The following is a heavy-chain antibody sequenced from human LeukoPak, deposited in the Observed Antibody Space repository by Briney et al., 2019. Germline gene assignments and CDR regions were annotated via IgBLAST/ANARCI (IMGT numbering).Heavy chain of an antibody. CDR2: IYYSGST. D-gene: IGHD2-2*02. CDR3: ARDRSVKAPAAIPAMGWFDP. CDR1: GGSISSGGYY. Sequence: SETLSLTCTVSGGSISSGGYYRSWIRQHPGKGLEWIGYIYYSGSTYYNPSLKSRVTISVDTSKNQFSLKLSSVTAADTAVYYCARDRSVKAPAAIPAMGWFDPWGQGTLVTVSS. J-gene: IGHJ5*02. V-gene: IGHV4-31*03.